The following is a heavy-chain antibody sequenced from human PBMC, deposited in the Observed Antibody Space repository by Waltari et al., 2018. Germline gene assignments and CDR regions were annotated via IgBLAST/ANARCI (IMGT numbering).Heavy chain of an antibody. J-gene: IGHJ4*02. CDR3: ARDSPSGWYKNRGFDY. V-gene: IGHV4-4*07. CDR2: IYTSGST. Sequence: GRIYTSGSTNYNPSLKSRVTMSVDTSKNQFSLKLSSVTAADTAVYYCARDSPSGWYKNRGFDYWGQGTLVTVSS. D-gene: IGHD6-19*01.